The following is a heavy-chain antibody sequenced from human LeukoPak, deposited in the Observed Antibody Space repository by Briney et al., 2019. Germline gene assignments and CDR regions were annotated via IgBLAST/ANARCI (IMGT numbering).Heavy chain of an antibody. D-gene: IGHD3-10*01. Sequence: GASVKVSCKASGYTFTSYYMHWVRQAPGQGLEWMGIINPSGASTSYAQKFQGRVSMTRDTSTSTVYMELSSLRSEDTAVYYCAIEVRGGTHDYWGQGTLVTVSS. CDR1: GYTFTSYY. V-gene: IGHV1-46*01. CDR3: AIEVRGGTHDY. CDR2: INPSGAST. J-gene: IGHJ4*02.